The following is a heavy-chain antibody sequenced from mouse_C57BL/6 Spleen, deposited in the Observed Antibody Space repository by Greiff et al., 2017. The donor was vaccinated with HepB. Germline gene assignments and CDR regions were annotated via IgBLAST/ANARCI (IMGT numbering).Heavy chain of an antibody. CDR2: IDPSDSYT. CDR3: ARGLLTGDY. D-gene: IGHD4-1*01. Sequence: VQLQQSGAELVKPGASVKLSCKASGYTFTSYWMQWVKQRPGQGLEWIGEIDPSDSYTNYNQKFKGKATLTVDTSSSTAYMQLSSLTSEDSAVYYCARGLLTGDYWGQGTTLTVSS. CDR1: GYTFTSYW. V-gene: IGHV1-50*01. J-gene: IGHJ2*01.